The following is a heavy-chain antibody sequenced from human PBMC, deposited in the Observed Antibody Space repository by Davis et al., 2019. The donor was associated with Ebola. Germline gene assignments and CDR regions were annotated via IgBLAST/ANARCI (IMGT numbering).Heavy chain of an antibody. CDR2: VSFDGNNK. D-gene: IGHD2-15*01. Sequence: PGGSLRLSCAATKLTFSDYSMHWVRQAPGKVLEWVALVSFDGNNKYYADSVKGRFTISRDNSKNALYLQMNSLRAEDTAVYYCAKDQEVVVAATLDYWGQGTLVTVSS. CDR3: AKDQEVVVAATLDY. CDR1: KLTFSDYS. J-gene: IGHJ4*02. V-gene: IGHV3-30*04.